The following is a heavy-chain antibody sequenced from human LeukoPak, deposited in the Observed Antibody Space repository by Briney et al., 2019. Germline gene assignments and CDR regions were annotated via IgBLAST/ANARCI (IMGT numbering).Heavy chain of an antibody. V-gene: IGHV3-23*01. J-gene: IGHJ4*02. CDR1: GGSISSYY. Sequence: LTCTVSGGSISSYYWSWVRPAPGKGLEWVSAISGSGGSTYYADSVKGRFTISRDNSKNTLYLQMNSLRAEDTAVYYCAKSMSGSYFNWGQGTLVTVSS. D-gene: IGHD1-26*01. CDR2: ISGSGGST. CDR3: AKSMSGSYFN.